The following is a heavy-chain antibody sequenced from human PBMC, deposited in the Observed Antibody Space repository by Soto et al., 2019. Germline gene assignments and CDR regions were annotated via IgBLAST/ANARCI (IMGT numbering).Heavy chain of an antibody. CDR2: ISSSSSYI. D-gene: IGHD3-22*01. V-gene: IGHV3-21*01. Sequence: GGSLRLSCAASGFTFSSYSMNWVRQAPGKGLEWVSSISSSSSYIYYADSVKGRFTISRDNAKNSLYLQMNSLRAEDTAVYYCAKDPRHNYDSSGYYDYWGQGTLVTVSS. CDR3: AKDPRHNYDSSGYYDY. CDR1: GFTFSSYS. J-gene: IGHJ4*02.